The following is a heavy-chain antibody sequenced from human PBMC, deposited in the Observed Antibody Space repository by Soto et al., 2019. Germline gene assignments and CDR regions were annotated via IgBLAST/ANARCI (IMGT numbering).Heavy chain of an antibody. CDR1: GGSITSGGYY. J-gene: IGHJ5*02. V-gene: IGHV4-31*03. Sequence: SSETLSLTCTVSGGSITSGGYYWSWIRQHPGKGLEWIGYIYYSGFTYYNPSLKSRVTISVDTSKNQFSLKLSSVTAADTAVYYCARHPPPLNRDPNWFDPWGQGTLVTVSS. CDR2: IYYSGFT. CDR3: ARHPPPLNRDPNWFDP.